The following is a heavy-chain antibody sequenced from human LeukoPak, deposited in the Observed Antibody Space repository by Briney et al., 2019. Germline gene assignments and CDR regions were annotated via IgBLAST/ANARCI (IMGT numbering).Heavy chain of an antibody. V-gene: IGHV1-2*02. Sequence: ASVKVSCKASGFRVSDYLIHWIRQAPGQGPQYMGWINPDNGGTHYSQHFQVRVTMTRDTSVSTVYMELTSLSSDDTAVYFCARGLFGTTWFDFWGQGTLVPVSS. J-gene: IGHJ4*02. CDR3: ARGLFGTTWFDF. D-gene: IGHD1-1*01. CDR2: INPDNGGT. CDR1: GFRVSDYL.